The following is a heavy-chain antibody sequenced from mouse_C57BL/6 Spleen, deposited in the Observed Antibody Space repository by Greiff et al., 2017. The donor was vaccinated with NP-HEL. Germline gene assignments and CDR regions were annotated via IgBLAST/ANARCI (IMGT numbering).Heavy chain of an antibody. CDR1: GYTFTGYW. CDR2: ILPGSGST. Sequence: VQLQQSGAELMKPGASVKLSCKATGYTFTGYWIEWVKQRPGHGLEWIGEILPGSGSTNYNEKFKGKATFTADTSSNTAYMQLSSLTTEDSAIYYCARSLGYYGSSYVDYAMDYWGQGTSVTVSS. D-gene: IGHD1-1*01. V-gene: IGHV1-9*01. J-gene: IGHJ4*01. CDR3: ARSLGYYGSSYVDYAMDY.